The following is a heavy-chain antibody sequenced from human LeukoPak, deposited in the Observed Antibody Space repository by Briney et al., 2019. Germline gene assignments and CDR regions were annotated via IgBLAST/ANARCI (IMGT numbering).Heavy chain of an antibody. CDR3: ARVRIGKGLYFDY. J-gene: IGHJ4*02. D-gene: IGHD3-10*01. V-gene: IGHV1-69*05. Sequence: GASVKVSCKASGGTFSSYAISWVRQAPGQGLEWMGRIIPIFGTANYAQKFQGRVTITTDESTSTAYMELSSLRSEDRAVYYCARVRIGKGLYFDYWGQGTLVTVSS. CDR1: GGTFSSYA. CDR2: IIPIFGTA.